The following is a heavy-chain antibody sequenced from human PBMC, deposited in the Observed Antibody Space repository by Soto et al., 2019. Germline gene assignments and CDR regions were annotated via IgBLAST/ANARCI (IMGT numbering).Heavy chain of an antibody. CDR2: IYYSGST. CDR3: ARMYYDFWSGYQYNWFDP. CDR1: GGSISSYY. Sequence: SETLSLTCTVSGGSISSYYWSWIRQPPGKGLEWIGYIYYSGSTNYNPFLKSRVTISVDTSKNQFSLKLSSVTAADTAVYYCARMYYDFWSGYQYNWFDPWGQGTLVTVSS. D-gene: IGHD3-3*01. J-gene: IGHJ5*02. V-gene: IGHV4-59*01.